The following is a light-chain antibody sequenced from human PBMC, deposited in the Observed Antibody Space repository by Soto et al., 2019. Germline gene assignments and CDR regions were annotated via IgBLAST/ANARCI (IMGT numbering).Light chain of an antibody. CDR1: QTFRSS. Sequence: DIQMTQSPSTLSASIGDTVSITCRASQTFRSSLAWYQQKPGEAPKVLIFDAVNLESGVPSRFSGSGSGTEFTLTISSLQPDDFATYYCQQYKSYYTFGQGTKVEIK. J-gene: IGKJ2*01. CDR2: DAV. V-gene: IGKV1-5*01. CDR3: QQYKSYYT.